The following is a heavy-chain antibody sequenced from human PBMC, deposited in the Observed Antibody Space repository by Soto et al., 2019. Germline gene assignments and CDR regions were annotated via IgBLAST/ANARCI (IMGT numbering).Heavy chain of an antibody. CDR3: ARDLGSGYDSYYFDY. V-gene: IGHV4-38-2*02. CDR2: IDYSGRT. D-gene: IGHD3-22*01. CDR1: GYLISSGYY. J-gene: IGHJ4*02. Sequence: SETLSLTCSVSGYLISSGYYWGWVRQTPGKGLEWLGSIDYSGRTYKNPSLKSRVSASVDLSKNQFSLNLRSVTAADTAVYFCARDLGSGYDSYYFDYWGQGTLVTVSS.